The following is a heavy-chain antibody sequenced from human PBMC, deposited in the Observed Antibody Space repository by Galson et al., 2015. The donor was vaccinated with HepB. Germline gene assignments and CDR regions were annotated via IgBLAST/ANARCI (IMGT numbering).Heavy chain of an antibody. CDR1: GYTLNNYG. D-gene: IGHD3-3*01. Sequence: SVKVSCKASGYTLNNYGFTWVRQAPGQGLEWMGWISGYTGNTVYAQHLQGRLTMTADTSTSTAYMELWSLRSDDTAVYYCARTPPYGFWGAYYSDYWGQGTLVTVSS. J-gene: IGHJ4*02. CDR2: ISGYTGNT. CDR3: ARTPPYGFWGAYYSDY. V-gene: IGHV1-18*01.